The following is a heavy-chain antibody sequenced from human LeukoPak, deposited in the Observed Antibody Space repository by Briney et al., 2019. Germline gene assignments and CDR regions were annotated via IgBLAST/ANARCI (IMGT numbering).Heavy chain of an antibody. J-gene: IGHJ6*04. CDR2: ISYDGSNK. D-gene: IGHD6-13*01. CDR3: ARGQSIAAAGDYYYYGMDV. Sequence: PGGSLRLSCAASGFTFSSYAMHWVRQAPGKGLEWVAVISYDGSNKYYADSVKGRFTISRDNSKNTLYLQMNSLRAEDTAVYYCARGQSIAAAGDYYYYGMDVWGKGTTVTVSS. CDR1: GFTFSSYA. V-gene: IGHV3-30*04.